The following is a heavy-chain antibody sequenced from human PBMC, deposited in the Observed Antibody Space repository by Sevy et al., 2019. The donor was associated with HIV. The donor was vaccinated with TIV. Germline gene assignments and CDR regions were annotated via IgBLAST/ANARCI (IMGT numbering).Heavy chain of an antibody. Sequence: GGSLRLSCAASGFTFDDYAMHWVRQAPGKGLEWVSGISWNSGSIGYADSVKGRFTISRDNAKNSLYLQMNSLRAEDTALYYCAKDTAPHYYDSSGQYYYYYGMDVWGPGTTVTVSS. CDR2: ISWNSGSI. J-gene: IGHJ6*02. V-gene: IGHV3-9*01. D-gene: IGHD3-22*01. CDR1: GFTFDDYA. CDR3: AKDTAPHYYDSSGQYYYYYGMDV.